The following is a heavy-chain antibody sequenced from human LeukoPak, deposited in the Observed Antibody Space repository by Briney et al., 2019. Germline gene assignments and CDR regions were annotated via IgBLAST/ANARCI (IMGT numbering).Heavy chain of an antibody. V-gene: IGHV3-23*01. CDR2: ISGSGGST. Sequence: GGSLRLSCAASGFTFSTYAMSWVRQAPGKGLEWVSAISGSGGSTYYADSVKGRFTISRDNSKNTLYLQMNSLRAEDTAVYYCARDSGDFWSGFDYWGQGTLVTVSS. J-gene: IGHJ4*02. CDR1: GFTFSTYA. D-gene: IGHD3-3*01. CDR3: ARDSGDFWSGFDY.